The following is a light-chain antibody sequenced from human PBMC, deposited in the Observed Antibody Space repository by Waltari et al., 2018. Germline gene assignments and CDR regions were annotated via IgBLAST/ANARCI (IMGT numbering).Light chain of an antibody. CDR1: TGAVPSGHY. V-gene: IGLV7-43*01. J-gene: IGLJ3*02. Sequence: QAVVPPEPSLTVSPRRTVTLTRSSRTGAVPSGHYPPWFRQKPGQAPKTLIYDTSNKLSGTPARFSGSLAGGKAALTLSGAQPEDEAEYYCWLYYSGAHWVFGGGTRLTVL. CDR2: DTS. CDR3: WLYYSGAHWV.